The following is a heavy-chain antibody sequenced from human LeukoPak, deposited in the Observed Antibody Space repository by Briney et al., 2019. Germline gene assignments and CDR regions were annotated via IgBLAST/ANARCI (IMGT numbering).Heavy chain of an antibody. D-gene: IGHD1-26*01. CDR3: ARDEKTGSVDY. Sequence: SETLSLTCTVSGGSISSYYWSWIRQHPGKGLEWIGYIYYSGSTYYNPSLKSRVTISVDTSKNQFSLKLSSVTAADTAVYYCARDEKTGSVDYWGQGTLVTVSS. J-gene: IGHJ4*02. CDR1: GGSISSYY. CDR2: IYYSGST. V-gene: IGHV4-59*06.